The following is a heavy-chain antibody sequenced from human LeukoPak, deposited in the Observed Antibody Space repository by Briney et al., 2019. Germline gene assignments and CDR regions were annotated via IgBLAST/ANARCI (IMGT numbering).Heavy chain of an antibody. CDR2: IKQDGSEK. CDR1: GFTFSSYW. CDR3: ARAAHYDFWSGPPDY. J-gene: IGHJ4*02. Sequence: GGSLRLSCAASGFTFSSYWMSWVRQAPGKGLEWVANIKQDGSEKYYVDSVKGRFTISRDNAKNSLYLQMNSLRAEDTAVYYCARAAHYDFWSGPPDYGGQGTLVTVSS. V-gene: IGHV3-7*01. D-gene: IGHD3-3*01.